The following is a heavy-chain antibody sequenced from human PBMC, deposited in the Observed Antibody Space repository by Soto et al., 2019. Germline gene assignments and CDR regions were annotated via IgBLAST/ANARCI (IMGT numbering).Heavy chain of an antibody. J-gene: IGHJ3*02. Sequence: XGTLCLTCAVYGGSFSGYYWSWIRQPPGKGLEWIGEINHSGSTNYNPSLKSRVTISVDTSKNQFSLKLSSVTAADTAVYYCARRHYYDSRGSGAFDIWGQGTMVTVSS. CDR1: GGSFSGYY. D-gene: IGHD3-22*01. CDR3: ARRHYYDSRGSGAFDI. CDR2: INHSGST. V-gene: IGHV4-34*01.